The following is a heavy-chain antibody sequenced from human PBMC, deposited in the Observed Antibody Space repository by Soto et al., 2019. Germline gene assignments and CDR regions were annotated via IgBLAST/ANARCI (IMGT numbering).Heavy chain of an antibody. D-gene: IGHD2-15*01. J-gene: IGHJ5*01. V-gene: IGHV1-69*04. Sequence: TSVKVSCKAAAGTFSSYTISWVRQAPGPELEWMGRIIPILDIANYAQKFQGRVTITAGKSTSTAYMELSILRAEDTVVYYCARDMMGVVAGSKWFDPCCQGTLVTVSS. CDR1: AGTFSSYT. CDR3: ARDMMGVVAGSKWFDP. CDR2: IIPILDIA.